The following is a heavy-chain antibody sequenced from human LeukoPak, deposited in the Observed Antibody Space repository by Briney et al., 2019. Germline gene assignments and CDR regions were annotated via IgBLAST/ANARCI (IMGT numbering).Heavy chain of an antibody. CDR3: ARDTLENSEGGFDY. J-gene: IGHJ4*02. CDR1: GGSISSSSYY. Sequence: SETLSLTCTVSGGSISSSSYYWGWIRQPPGKGLEWIGSIYYSGSTYYNPSLKSRVTISVDTSKNQFSLKLSSVTAADTAVYYCARDTLENSEGGFDYWGQGTLVTVSS. V-gene: IGHV4-39*07. D-gene: IGHD3-16*01. CDR2: IYYSGST.